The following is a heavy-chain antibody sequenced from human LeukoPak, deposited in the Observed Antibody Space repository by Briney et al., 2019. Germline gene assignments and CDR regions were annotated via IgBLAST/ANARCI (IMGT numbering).Heavy chain of an antibody. CDR1: GFTFSSYA. CDR2: ISYDGSDK. J-gene: IGHJ4*02. Sequence: QPGGSLRLSCAASGFTFSSYALHWVRQAPGKGLEWVAVISYDGSDKYYADSVKGRFTISRDNSQNTLYLHMNSLRVEDTAVYYCAREGLRSSHFDSWGQGTLVTVSS. CDR3: AREGLRSSHFDS. V-gene: IGHV3-30*04. D-gene: IGHD6-6*01.